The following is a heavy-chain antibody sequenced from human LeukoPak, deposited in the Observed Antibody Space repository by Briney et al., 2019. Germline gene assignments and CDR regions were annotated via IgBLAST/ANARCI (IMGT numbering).Heavy chain of an antibody. J-gene: IGHJ3*02. CDR1: GFTFSSYS. V-gene: IGHV3-21*01. CDR3: ASPTVTTWRYAFDI. CDR2: ISSSSSYI. D-gene: IGHD4-17*01. Sequence: GGSLRLSCAASGFTFSSYSMNWVRQAPGKGLEWVSSISSSSSYIYYADSVKGRFTISRDNAKNSLYLQMNSLRAEDTAVYYCASPTVTTWRYAFDIWGQGTMVTASS.